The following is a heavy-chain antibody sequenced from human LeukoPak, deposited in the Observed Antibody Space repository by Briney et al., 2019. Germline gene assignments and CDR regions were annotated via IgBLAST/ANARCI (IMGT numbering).Heavy chain of an antibody. CDR3: ARVDTVTTAPIDY. D-gene: IGHD4-17*01. CDR1: GGSISSYY. V-gene: IGHV4-59*01. J-gene: IGHJ4*02. Sequence: PSETLSLTCTVSGGSISSYYWSWIRQPPGKGLEWIGYIYYSGSTNYNPSLKSRVTISVDTSKNQFSLKLSSVTAADTAVYYCARVDTVTTAPIDYWGQGTLVTVSS. CDR2: IYYSGST.